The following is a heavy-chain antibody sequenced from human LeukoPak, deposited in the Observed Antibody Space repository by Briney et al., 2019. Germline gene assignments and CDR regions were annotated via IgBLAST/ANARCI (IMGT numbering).Heavy chain of an antibody. CDR2: LYSDGRT. CDR1: GFSFSSYA. V-gene: IGHV3-53*01. D-gene: IGHD2-15*01. CDR3: ARGGGYYPIDY. J-gene: IGHJ4*02. Sequence: LTGGSLRLSCAASGFSFSSYAMNWVRQAPGKGLEWVSVLYSDGRTYYADSVKGRFTISRDTSKNTLYLQVNSLRAEDTAVYYCARGGGYYPIDYWGQGTLVTVSS.